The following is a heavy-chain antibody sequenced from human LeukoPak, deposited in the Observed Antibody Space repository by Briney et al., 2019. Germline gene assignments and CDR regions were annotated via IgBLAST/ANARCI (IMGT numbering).Heavy chain of an antibody. V-gene: IGHV4-30-2*01. Sequence: SETLSLTCTVSGGSISSGGYYWSWIRQPPGKGLEWIGYIYHSGSTYYNPSRKSRVTISVDRSKNQFSLKLSSVTAADTAVYYCARGSLTAPPDITILLDPWGQGTLVTVSS. CDR1: GGSISSGGYY. D-gene: IGHD3-3*01. CDR3: ARGSLTAPPDITILLDP. CDR2: IYHSGST. J-gene: IGHJ5*02.